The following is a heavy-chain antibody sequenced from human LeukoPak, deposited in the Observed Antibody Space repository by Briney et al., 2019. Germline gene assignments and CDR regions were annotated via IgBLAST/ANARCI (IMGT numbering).Heavy chain of an antibody. J-gene: IGHJ4*02. V-gene: IGHV4-34*01. Sequence: SETLSLTCAVYGGSFSGYYWTWFRQPPGKGLEWIGEFNHNWGAKYNPSLKSRVTISVDMSNNHLSLSLNSVTTADTAVYYCAASLWFGIYPDYWGQGSLVTVSS. CDR3: AASLWFGIYPDY. CDR2: FNHNWGA. D-gene: IGHD3-10*01. CDR1: GGSFSGYY.